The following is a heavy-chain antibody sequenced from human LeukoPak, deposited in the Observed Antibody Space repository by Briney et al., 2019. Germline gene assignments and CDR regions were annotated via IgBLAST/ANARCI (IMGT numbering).Heavy chain of an antibody. J-gene: IGHJ4*02. CDR1: GFTFSSYA. Sequence: GRSLRLSCAASGFTFSSYAMHWVRQAPGKGLEWVAVISYDGSNKYYADSVKGRFTISRDNSKNTLYLQMNSLRAEDTAVYYCVPGEVFDYWGQGTLVTVSS. CDR2: ISYDGSNK. V-gene: IGHV3-30*01. CDR3: VPGEVFDY. D-gene: IGHD4-17*01.